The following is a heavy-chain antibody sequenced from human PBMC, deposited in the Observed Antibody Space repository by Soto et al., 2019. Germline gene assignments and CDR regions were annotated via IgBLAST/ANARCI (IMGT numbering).Heavy chain of an antibody. CDR2: ISSGSNFI. Sequence: VSLRVSCAASGFIFSSYSMVWVRQAPRKGLEWVASISSGSNFIHYADSVKGRFTISRDNAKNSLFLQMNSLRSEDTAVYFCARDRSDDCFVQYFQHWGQG. CDR1: GFIFSSYS. J-gene: IGHJ1*01. D-gene: IGHD2-21*02. CDR3: ARDRSDDCFVQYFQH. V-gene: IGHV3-21*06.